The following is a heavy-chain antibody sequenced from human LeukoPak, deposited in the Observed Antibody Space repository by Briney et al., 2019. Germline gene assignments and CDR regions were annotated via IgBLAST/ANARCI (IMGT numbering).Heavy chain of an antibody. D-gene: IGHD3-3*01. CDR1: GGSFSGYY. CDR2: INHSGST. CDR3: ARFFPNYFDY. J-gene: IGHJ4*02. Sequence: SETLSLTCAVYGGSFSGYYWSWIRQPPGKGLEWIGEINHSGSTNYDPSLKSRVTISVDTSKNQFSLKLSSVTAADTAVYYCARFFPNYFDYWGQGTMVTVSS. V-gene: IGHV4-34*01.